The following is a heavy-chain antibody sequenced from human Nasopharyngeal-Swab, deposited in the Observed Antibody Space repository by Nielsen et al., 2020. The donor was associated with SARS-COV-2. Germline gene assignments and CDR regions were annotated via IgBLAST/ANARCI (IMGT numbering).Heavy chain of an antibody. CDR3: ATLSSSWYEYYFDY. J-gene: IGHJ4*02. CDR1: GGSISSSTYY. CDR2: IYYGGST. Sequence: GSLRLSCTVSGGSISSSTYYWAWIRQPPGKGLEWIGSIYYGGSTYYNPSLKSRVTISVDTSKNQFSLKLSFVTAADTAVYYCATLSSSWYEYYFDYWGQGTLVTVSS. D-gene: IGHD6-13*01. V-gene: IGHV4-39*01.